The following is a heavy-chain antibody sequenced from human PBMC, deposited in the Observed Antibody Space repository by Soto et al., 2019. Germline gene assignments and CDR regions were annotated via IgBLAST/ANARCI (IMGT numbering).Heavy chain of an antibody. J-gene: IGHJ6*03. V-gene: IGHV4-59*01. CDR3: ARGVLEWLLRDSYYYYMDV. CDR1: GDSISSSY. D-gene: IGHD3-3*01. Sequence: SETLSLTCTVSGDSISSSYWNWIRQAPGKGLEWIGYIDDTGSTNYNPSLKSRVTLSVDPSNNKNSLKLSSVTAADTAVYFCARGVLEWLLRDSYYYYMDVWGKGTTVTVSS. CDR2: IDDTGST.